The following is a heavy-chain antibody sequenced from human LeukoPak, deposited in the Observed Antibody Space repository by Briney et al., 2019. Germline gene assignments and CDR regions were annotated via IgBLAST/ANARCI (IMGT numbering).Heavy chain of an antibody. CDR2: INPNSGGT. J-gene: IGHJ4*02. CDR3: AREGVAVAGTCHFDY. CDR1: GYTFTGYY. Sequence: GASVKVSCKASGYTFTGYYMHWVRPAPGQGLEWMGWINPNSGGTNYAQKFQGRVTMTRDTSISTAYMELSRLRSDDTAVYYCAREGVAVAGTCHFDYWGQGTLVTVSS. D-gene: IGHD6-19*01. V-gene: IGHV1-2*02.